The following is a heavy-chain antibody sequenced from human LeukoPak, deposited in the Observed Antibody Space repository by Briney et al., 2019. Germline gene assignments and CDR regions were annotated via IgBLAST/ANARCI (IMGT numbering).Heavy chain of an antibody. J-gene: IGHJ5*02. CDR3: AGGMAHNWFDP. Sequence: NPSETLSLTCTVSSGSLSSSSYYWGWIRQPPGKGRDWIGTIFYSGSTYYTTSLKSRVTISVDTSKNQFSLKLSAVTAADTAVFYCAGGMAHNWFDPWGQGTLVTVSS. V-gene: IGHV4-39*01. CDR2: IFYSGST. D-gene: IGHD5-24*01. CDR1: SGSLSSSSYY.